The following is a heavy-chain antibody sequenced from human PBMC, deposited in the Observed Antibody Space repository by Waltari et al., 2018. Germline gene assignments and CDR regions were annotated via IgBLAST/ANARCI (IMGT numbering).Heavy chain of an antibody. J-gene: IGHJ4*02. CDR2: MNPNSGNT. CDR3: ARDGGQYYGLSFDY. V-gene: IGHV1-8*03. D-gene: IGHD3-10*01. Sequence: VQLVQSGAEVKKPGESLKISCKGSGYSFTSYWIGWVRQATGQGLEWMGWMNPNSGNTGYAQKFQGRVTITRNTSISTAYMELSSLRSEDTAVYYCARDGGQYYGLSFDYWGQGTLVIVSS. CDR1: GYSFTSYW.